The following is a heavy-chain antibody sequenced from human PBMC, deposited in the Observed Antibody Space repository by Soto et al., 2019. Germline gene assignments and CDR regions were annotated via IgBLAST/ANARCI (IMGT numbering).Heavy chain of an antibody. CDR3: ARDPWPKANWFDP. J-gene: IGHJ5*02. Sequence: GASVKVSCKASGYTFTSYDINWVRQATGQGLEWMGWMNPNSGNTGYAQKFQGRVTMTRNTSISTAYMELRSLRSDDTAVYYCARDPWPKANWFDPWGQGTLVTVSS. V-gene: IGHV1-8*01. CDR2: MNPNSGNT. CDR1: GYTFTSYD.